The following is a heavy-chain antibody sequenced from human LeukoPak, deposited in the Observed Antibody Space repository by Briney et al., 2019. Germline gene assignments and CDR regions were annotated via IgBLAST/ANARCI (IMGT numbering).Heavy chain of an antibody. Sequence: PGGSLRLSCAASGFTFSGYAMSWVRQAPGKGLDWVSTITTSGGRTHYADSVKGRFTISRDNAKNSLYLQMNSLRAEDTAVYYCARGGYDYVWGSYRPYDAFDIWGQGTMVTVSS. CDR2: ITTSGGRT. CDR3: ARGGYDYVWGSYRPYDAFDI. CDR1: GFTFSGYA. V-gene: IGHV3-23*01. J-gene: IGHJ3*02. D-gene: IGHD3-16*02.